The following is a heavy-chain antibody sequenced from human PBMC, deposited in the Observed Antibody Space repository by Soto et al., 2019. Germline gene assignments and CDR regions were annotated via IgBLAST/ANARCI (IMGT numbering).Heavy chain of an antibody. CDR1: GYTFTSYY. CDR2: INPSGGST. CDR3: AREYCTLGVCALDY. J-gene: IGHJ4*02. Sequence: QVQLVQSGAEVKKPGASVKVSCKASGYTFTSYYMHWVRQAPGQGLEWMGIINPSGGSTSYAQTFQGRVTRTSDPSTSTVYMELSSLRSEDTAVYYCAREYCTLGVCALDYWGQGTLVTVSS. V-gene: IGHV1-46*01. D-gene: IGHD2-8*01.